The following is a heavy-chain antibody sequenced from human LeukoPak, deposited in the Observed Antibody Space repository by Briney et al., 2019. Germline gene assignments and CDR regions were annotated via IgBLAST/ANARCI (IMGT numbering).Heavy chain of an antibody. CDR3: AGNIAAEGFDY. J-gene: IGHJ4*02. D-gene: IGHD6-13*01. CDR2: ISSNGGST. V-gene: IGHV3-64D*06. Sequence: GGSLRLSCSASGLAFRSYAMHWVRQAPGKGLEYVSAISSNGGSTYYADSVKGRFTISRDNSKNTLYLQMISLRAEDTAVYYCAGNIAAEGFDYWGQGTLVTVSS. CDR1: GLAFRSYA.